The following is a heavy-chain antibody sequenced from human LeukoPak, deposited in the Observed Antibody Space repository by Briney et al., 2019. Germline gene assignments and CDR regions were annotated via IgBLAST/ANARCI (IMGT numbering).Heavy chain of an antibody. V-gene: IGHV4-31*03. CDR1: GGSISSGGYY. CDR2: IYYSGST. Sequence: PSETLSLTCTVSGGSISSGGYYWSWIRQHPGKGLEWIGYIYYSGSTYYNPSLKSRVTISVDTSKNQFSLKLSSVTAADTAVYYCARADVDTAMGTVPGPVDYWGQGTLVTVSS. CDR3: ARADVDTAMGTVPGPVDY. D-gene: IGHD5-18*01. J-gene: IGHJ4*02.